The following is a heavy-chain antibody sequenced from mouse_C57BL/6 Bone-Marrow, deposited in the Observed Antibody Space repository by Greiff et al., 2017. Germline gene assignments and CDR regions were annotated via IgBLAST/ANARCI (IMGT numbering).Heavy chain of an antibody. V-gene: IGHV1-54*01. Sequence: VQLQQSVAELVRPGTSVKVSCKASGYAFTNYLIEWVKQRPGQGLEWIGVINPGSGGTNYNEKFKGKATLTADKSSSTAYMQLRSLTSEDSAVYFCARSDYYGSSYFAYWGQGTLVTVSA. CDR2: INPGSGGT. CDR1: GYAFTNYL. CDR3: ARSDYYGSSYFAY. D-gene: IGHD1-1*01. J-gene: IGHJ3*01.